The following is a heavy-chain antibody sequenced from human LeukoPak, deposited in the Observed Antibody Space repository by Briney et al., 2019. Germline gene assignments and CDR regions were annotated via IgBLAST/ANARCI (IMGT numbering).Heavy chain of an antibody. CDR1: GYTFTSYY. V-gene: IGHV1-46*01. J-gene: IGHJ1*01. CDR3: ARPGCYYYCSSPAGFFHH. Sequence: ASVKVSCKASGYTFTSYYMHWVRQAPGQGREWMGIINPRGGNTIYAQKCQGRVTMTRDTSTRPVYMELSSLRFEDTAVYDCARPGCYYYCSSPAGFFHHWGQGTLVTVSS. CDR2: INPRGGNT. D-gene: IGHD3-22*01.